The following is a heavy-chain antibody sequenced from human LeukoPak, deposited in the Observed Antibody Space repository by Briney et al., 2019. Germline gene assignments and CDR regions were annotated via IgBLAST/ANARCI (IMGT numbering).Heavy chain of an antibody. D-gene: IGHD6-13*01. V-gene: IGHV1-2*02. CDR2: INPNSGGT. J-gene: IGHJ6*03. Sequence: GASVKVSCKASGYTFTGYYMHWVRQAPGQGLEWMGWINPNSGGTNYAQKFQGRVTMTRDTSISTAYMELSRLRSDDTAVYYCARVPPPRWGPGYSSSWYDYYYYMDVWGKGTTVTVSS. CDR3: ARVPPPRWGPGYSSSWYDYYYYMDV. CDR1: GYTFTGYY.